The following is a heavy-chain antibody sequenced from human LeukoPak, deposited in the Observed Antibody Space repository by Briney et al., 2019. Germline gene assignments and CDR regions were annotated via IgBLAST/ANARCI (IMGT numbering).Heavy chain of an antibody. Sequence: PSETLSLTCTVSGDSVTSGEFHWNWIRQSPGKGLEWIGYFYSGGTTTYNPSFKSRVTISVDTSNNKVSLRLSSVTAADTAVYYCAKSSKGAFDIWGQGTMVTVSS. J-gene: IGHJ3*02. CDR3: AKSSKGAFDI. V-gene: IGHV4-61*08. CDR1: GDSVTSGEFH. CDR2: FYSGGTT.